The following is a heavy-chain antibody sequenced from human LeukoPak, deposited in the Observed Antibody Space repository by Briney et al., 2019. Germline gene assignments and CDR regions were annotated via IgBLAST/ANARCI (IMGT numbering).Heavy chain of an antibody. D-gene: IGHD1-26*01. CDR1: GYTFTGYY. CDR3: ARGVVGAPYFDY. Sequence: ASVTVSCKASGYTFTGYYMHWVRQAPGQGLEWMGWINPNSGGTNYAQKFQGRVTMTRDTSISTAYMELSRLRSDDTAVYYCARGVVGAPYFDYWGQGTLVTVSS. J-gene: IGHJ4*02. V-gene: IGHV1-2*02. CDR2: INPNSGGT.